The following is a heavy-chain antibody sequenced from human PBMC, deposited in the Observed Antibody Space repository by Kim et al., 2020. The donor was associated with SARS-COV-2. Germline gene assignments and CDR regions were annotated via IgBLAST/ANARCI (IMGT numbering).Heavy chain of an antibody. J-gene: IGHJ4*02. D-gene: IGHD2-2*01. V-gene: IGHV3-21*01. CDR3: ARETDDCSSTSCYAYFDY. CDR2: ISSSSSYI. Sequence: GGSLRLSCAASGFTFSSYSMNWVRQAPGKGLEWVSSISSSSSYIYYADSVKGRFTISRDNAKNSLYLQMNSLRAEDTAVYYCARETDDCSSTSCYAYFDYWGQGTLVTVSS. CDR1: GFTFSSYS.